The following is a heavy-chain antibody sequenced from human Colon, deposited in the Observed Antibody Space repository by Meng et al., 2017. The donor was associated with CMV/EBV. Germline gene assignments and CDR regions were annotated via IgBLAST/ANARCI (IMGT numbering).Heavy chain of an antibody. CDR1: GFTFSTYW. V-gene: IGHV3-7*01. Sequence: GESLKISCAASGFTFSTYWMSWVRQAPGKGLEWVANIKQDGSENYYADSVKGRFIVSRDNARDSLYLQMSSLRVEDTALYYCTRTPAPVTGAFDFWGQGTMVTVSS. J-gene: IGHJ3*01. CDR3: TRTPAPVTGAFDF. CDR2: IKQDGSEN. D-gene: IGHD4-17*01.